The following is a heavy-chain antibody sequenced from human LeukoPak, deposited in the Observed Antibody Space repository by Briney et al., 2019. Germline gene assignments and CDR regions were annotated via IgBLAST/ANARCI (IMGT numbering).Heavy chain of an antibody. J-gene: IGHJ4*02. CDR2: IYHSGST. CDR3: ARHRVGVVVPAAIGY. D-gene: IGHD2-2*02. Sequence: PSETLSLTCAVSGYSISTGYYGGWIRQPPGKGLEWIGSIYHSGSTYYNPSLKSRVPISVGTSKNQFSLKLSSVTAADTAVYYCARHRVGVVVPAAIGYWGQGTLVTVSS. CDR1: GYSISTGYY. V-gene: IGHV4-38-2*01.